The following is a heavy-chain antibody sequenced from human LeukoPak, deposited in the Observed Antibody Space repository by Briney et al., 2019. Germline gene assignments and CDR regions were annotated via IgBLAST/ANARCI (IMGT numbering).Heavy chain of an antibody. CDR3: ARDQRPYCGGECYCAIDL. J-gene: IGHJ3*01. CDR1: GFTFGSHS. CDR2: IGHTGSPA. Sequence: PGGSLRLSCEASGFTFGSHSMTWVRQAPGKTLEWISYIGHTGSPAHYADSVRGRFTISRDNAKNSLYLQMNSLTVEDTAVYYCARDQRPYCGGECYCAIDLWGRGTLVIVSS. D-gene: IGHD2-21*01. V-gene: IGHV3-48*01.